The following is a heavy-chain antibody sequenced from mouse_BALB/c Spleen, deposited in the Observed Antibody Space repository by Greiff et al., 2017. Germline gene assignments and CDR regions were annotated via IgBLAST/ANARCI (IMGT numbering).Heavy chain of an antibody. Sequence: EVQLQESGGGLVQPGGSRKLSCAASGFTFSSFGMHWVRQAPEKGLEWVAYISSGSSTIYYADTVKGRFTISRDNPKNTLFLQMTSLRSEDTAMYYCASGTGAMDYWGQGTSVTVSS. CDR1: GFTFSSFG. D-gene: IGHD4-1*01. V-gene: IGHV5-17*02. CDR3: ASGTGAMDY. CDR2: ISSGSSTI. J-gene: IGHJ4*01.